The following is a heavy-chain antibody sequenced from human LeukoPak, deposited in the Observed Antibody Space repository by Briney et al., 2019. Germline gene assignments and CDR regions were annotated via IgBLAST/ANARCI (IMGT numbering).Heavy chain of an antibody. CDR1: GFTFSSHA. CDR2: ISGSGRST. Sequence: GGSLRLSCQASGFTFSSHAMTWVRQAPGKGLEWVSTISGSGRSTYFADSVKGRFATSRDNSKNTLSLQMNSLRAEDTAFYFCAQDPAGVVINWGQGTLVTVSS. CDR3: AQDPAGVVIN. D-gene: IGHD3-22*01. J-gene: IGHJ4*02. V-gene: IGHV3-23*01.